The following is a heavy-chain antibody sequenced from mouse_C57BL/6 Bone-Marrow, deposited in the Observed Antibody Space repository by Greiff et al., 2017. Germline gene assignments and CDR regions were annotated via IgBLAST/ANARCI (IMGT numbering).Heavy chain of an antibody. CDR3: AKLGHAMDY. V-gene: IGHV1-4*01. D-gene: IGHD4-1*01. J-gene: IGHJ4*01. CDR1: GYTFTSYT. Sequence: SGAELARPGASVKMSCKASGYTFTSYTMHWVKQRPGQGLEWIGYINPSSGYTKYNQKFKDKATLTADKSSSTAYMQLSSLTSEDSAVYYCAKLGHAMDYWGQGTSVTVSS. CDR2: INPSSGYT.